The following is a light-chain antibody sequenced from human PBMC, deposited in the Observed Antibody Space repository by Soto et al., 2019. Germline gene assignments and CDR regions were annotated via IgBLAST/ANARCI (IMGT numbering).Light chain of an antibody. J-gene: IGKJ1*01. CDR3: QQYNSYSS. Sequence: DIQMTQSPSTLSASVGDRVTITCRASQSIGSWLAWFQQKPGKAPKVLIYKESSLESGVPSRFSGSETGTEFTLTISSLQPNVFATYYCQQYNSYSSFGQGTKVEIK. CDR2: KES. V-gene: IGKV1-5*03. CDR1: QSIGSW.